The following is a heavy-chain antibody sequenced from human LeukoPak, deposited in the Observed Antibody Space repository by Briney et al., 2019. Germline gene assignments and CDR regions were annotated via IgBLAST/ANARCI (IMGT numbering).Heavy chain of an antibody. CDR3: ARGCFEVEDYYDSSGQIKFDY. Sequence: SETLSLTCAVYGGSFSGYYWSWIRQPPGKGLEWIGEINHSGSTNYNPSLKSRVTISVDTSKNQFSLKLSSVTAADTAVYYCARGCFEVEDYYDSSGQIKFDYWGQGTLVTVSS. J-gene: IGHJ4*02. CDR2: INHSGST. V-gene: IGHV4-34*01. CDR1: GGSFSGYY. D-gene: IGHD3-22*01.